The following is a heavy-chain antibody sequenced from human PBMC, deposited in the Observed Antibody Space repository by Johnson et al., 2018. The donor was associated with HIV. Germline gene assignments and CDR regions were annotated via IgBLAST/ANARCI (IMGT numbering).Heavy chain of an antibody. Sequence: VQLVESGGGLVQPGGSLRLSCAASGFTFSSYWMHWVRQAPGKGLLWVSRINSAGSSTGYADSVKGRFHISRDNSKNTLYLQMNSLRAEDTAVYYCARDPGNLYCAGDCYPEDAFDIWGQGTVVTVSS. CDR1: GFTFSSYW. V-gene: IGHV3-74*01. D-gene: IGHD2-21*02. CDR2: INSAGSST. CDR3: ARDPGNLYCAGDCYPEDAFDI. J-gene: IGHJ3*02.